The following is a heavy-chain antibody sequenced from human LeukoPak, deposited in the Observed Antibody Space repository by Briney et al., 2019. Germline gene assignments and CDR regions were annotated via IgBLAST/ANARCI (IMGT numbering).Heavy chain of an antibody. Sequence: GGSLRLSCAASTFSFSEYPMGWVRQAPGKGLEWVPGISAGGDGTYYADPVKGRFTISRDNSKNTLFLQMNSLRAEDTAKYYCARPGIYYYYMDVWGKGTTVTVSS. CDR2: ISAGGDGT. J-gene: IGHJ6*03. V-gene: IGHV3-23*01. CDR3: ARPGIYYYYMDV. D-gene: IGHD1-14*01. CDR1: TFSFSEYP.